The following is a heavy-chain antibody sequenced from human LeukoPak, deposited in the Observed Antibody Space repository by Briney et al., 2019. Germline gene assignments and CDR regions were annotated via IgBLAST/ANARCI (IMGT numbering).Heavy chain of an antibody. D-gene: IGHD1-14*01. CDR2: INPSRGGR. CDR1: GYTFTNFY. CDR3: TRDLLGFATTPLSD. Sequence: ASVKVSCKASGYTFTNFYMHWVRQAPGHGLEWMGWINPSRGGRNYAQKFQGRVTMTRDTSISTAFMELSRLTSDDTAVYYCTRDLLGFATTPLSDWGQGTLVTVSS. V-gene: IGHV1-2*02. J-gene: IGHJ4*02.